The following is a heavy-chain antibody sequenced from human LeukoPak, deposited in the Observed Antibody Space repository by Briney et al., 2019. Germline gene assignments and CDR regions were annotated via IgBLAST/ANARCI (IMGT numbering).Heavy chain of an antibody. D-gene: IGHD2-21*02. V-gene: IGHV4-39*01. CDR2: IYYSGST. Sequence: SETLSLTCTVSSGSISSYYWGWIRQPPGKGLEWIGSIYYSGSTYYNPSLKSRVTISVDTSKNQFSLKLSSVTAADTAVYYCAKNTVVTASLPFDYWGQGTLVTVSS. CDR1: SGSISSYY. J-gene: IGHJ4*02. CDR3: AKNTVVTASLPFDY.